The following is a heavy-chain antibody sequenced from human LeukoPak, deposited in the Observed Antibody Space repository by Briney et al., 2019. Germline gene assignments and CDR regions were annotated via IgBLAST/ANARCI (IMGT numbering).Heavy chain of an antibody. D-gene: IGHD2-21*02. V-gene: IGHV1-46*01. J-gene: IGHJ4*02. CDR3: ARSRLLLDY. CDR1: GYAFITYY. Sequence: GASVKVSCKASGYAFITYYMRWVRQAPGQGLEWMGIINPSGGSTSYAQKFQGRATMTGDTSTSTVYMELSSLRSEDTAVYYCARSRLLLDYWGQGTLVTVSS. CDR2: INPSGGST.